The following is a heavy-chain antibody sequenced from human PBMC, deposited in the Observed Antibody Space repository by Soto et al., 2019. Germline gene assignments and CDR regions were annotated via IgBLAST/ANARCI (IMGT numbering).Heavy chain of an antibody. CDR2: IRNKANSYTT. Sequence: EVQLVESGGGLVQPGRSLRLSCAAFGFTFSDHYMDWVRQAPGKGLEWVGRIRNKANSYTTEYAASVQGRFTISRDDSKNSLFLQMNSLNTEDTAVYYCSRAGILTTPYYFDYWGQGTLVTVSS. J-gene: IGHJ4*01. D-gene: IGHD4-4*01. CDR1: GFTFSDHY. CDR3: SRAGILTTPYYFDY. V-gene: IGHV3-72*01.